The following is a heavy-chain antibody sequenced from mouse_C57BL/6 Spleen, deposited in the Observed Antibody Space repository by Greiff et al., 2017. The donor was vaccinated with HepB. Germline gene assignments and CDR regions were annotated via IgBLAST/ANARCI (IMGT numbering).Heavy chain of an antibody. Sequence: QVHVKQSGPELVKPGASVKISCKASGYAFSSSWMNWVKQRPGKGLEWIGRIYPGDGDTNYNGKFKGKATLTADKSSSTAYMQLSSLTSEDSAVYFCARRDDYDGYWYFDVWGTGTTVTVSS. V-gene: IGHV1-82*01. CDR1: GYAFSSSW. J-gene: IGHJ1*03. CDR2: IYPGDGDT. D-gene: IGHD2-4*01. CDR3: ARRDDYDGYWYFDV.